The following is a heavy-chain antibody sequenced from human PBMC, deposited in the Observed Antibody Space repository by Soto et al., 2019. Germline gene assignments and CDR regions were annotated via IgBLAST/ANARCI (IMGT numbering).Heavy chain of an antibody. D-gene: IGHD3-10*01. CDR1: GFTFSSYA. CDR2: ISYDGSNK. J-gene: IGHJ6*02. CDR3: ARPMNDYYYGSGSYDYYYYGMDV. V-gene: IGHV3-30-3*01. Sequence: GGSLRLSCAASGFTFSSYAMHWVRQAPGKGLEWVAVISYDGSNKYYADSVKGRFTISRDNSKNTLYLQMNSLRAEDTAVYYCARPMNDYYYGSGSYDYYYYGMDVWGQGTTVTVSS.